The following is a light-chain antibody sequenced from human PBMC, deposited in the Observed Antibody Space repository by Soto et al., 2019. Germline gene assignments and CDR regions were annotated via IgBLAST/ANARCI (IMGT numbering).Light chain of an antibody. CDR3: TCLSTTSTTIV. CDR2: EVN. V-gene: IGLV2-14*01. J-gene: IGLJ1*01. Sequence: QSVLSKPSSMSGSPGQSVTIPCTGAISDIGLYNYVSWYQHHPGKAPKLLISEVNIRPSGLSDRFSASKTGNTASLTISGLQPEDEAFYYCTCLSTTSTTIVFGTGTKVNVL. CDR1: ISDIGLYNY.